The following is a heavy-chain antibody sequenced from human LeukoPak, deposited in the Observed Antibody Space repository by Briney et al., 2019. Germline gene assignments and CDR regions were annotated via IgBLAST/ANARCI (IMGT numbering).Heavy chain of an antibody. V-gene: IGHV3-7*01. CDR2: IIQDGSVK. CDR1: GFTLISYW. J-gene: IGHJ4*02. Sequence: GGSLRLSCAASGFTLISYWMSWVRQAPGKGLEWVANIIQDGSVKYYVDSVKDRFTVSRDNAKNSLYLQMNSLRAEDTAVYYCARNPPSLDYWGQGILVTVSS. CDR3: ARNPPSLDY.